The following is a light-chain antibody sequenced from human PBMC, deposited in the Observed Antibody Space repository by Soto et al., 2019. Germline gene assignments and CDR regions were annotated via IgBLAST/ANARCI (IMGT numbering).Light chain of an antibody. J-gene: IGKJ4*01. Sequence: EIVMTQSPATLSVSPGERVTLSCRASQSIGSNLAWYQQKPGQAPRLLIYGASTRVTGIPARFSGSGSGTEFTLTISSLQSEDFAVYHCQQYNNWPLTFGGGTKVEIK. V-gene: IGKV3-15*01. CDR2: GAS. CDR3: QQYNNWPLT. CDR1: QSIGSN.